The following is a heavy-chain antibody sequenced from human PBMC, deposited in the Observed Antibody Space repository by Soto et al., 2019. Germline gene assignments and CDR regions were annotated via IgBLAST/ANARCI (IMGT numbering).Heavy chain of an antibody. V-gene: IGHV1-18*01. Sequence: ASVKVSCKASGYTFTSYGISWVRQAPGQGLEWMGWISAYNGNTNYAQKLQGRVTMTTDTSTSTAYMELRSLRSDDTAVYYCARVDGDSITGIYYYYYYMDVWGKGTTVTVSS. D-gene: IGHD4-17*01. CDR3: ARVDGDSITGIYYYYYYMDV. CDR1: GYTFTSYG. J-gene: IGHJ6*03. CDR2: ISAYNGNT.